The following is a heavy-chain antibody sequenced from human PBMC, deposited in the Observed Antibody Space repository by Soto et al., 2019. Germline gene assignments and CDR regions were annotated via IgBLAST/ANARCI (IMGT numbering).Heavy chain of an antibody. CDR3: AKDHLNIVVVVAAAFQH. Sequence: EVQLLESGGGLVQPGGSLRLSCAASGFTFSSYAMSWVRQAPGKGLEWVSAISGSGGSTYYADSVEGRFTISRDNSKTTLYLQINSQRAEDTAVYYCAKDHLNIVVVVAAAFQHWGQGTLVTVSS. J-gene: IGHJ1*01. CDR2: ISGSGGST. V-gene: IGHV3-23*01. D-gene: IGHD2-15*01. CDR1: GFTFSSYA.